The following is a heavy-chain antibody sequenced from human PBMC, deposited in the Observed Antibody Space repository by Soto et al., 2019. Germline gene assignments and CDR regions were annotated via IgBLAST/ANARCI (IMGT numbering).Heavy chain of an antibody. CDR3: AREGSVWELPQTPYNWFDP. J-gene: IGHJ5*02. Sequence: EASVKVSCKASGGTFSSYAISWVRQAPGQGREWMGGIIPIFGTANYAQKFQGRVTITADESTSTAYMELSSLRSEDTAVYYCAREGSVWELPQTPYNWFDPWGQGXLVTVSS. CDR2: IIPIFGTA. V-gene: IGHV1-69*13. D-gene: IGHD1-26*01. CDR1: GGTFSSYA.